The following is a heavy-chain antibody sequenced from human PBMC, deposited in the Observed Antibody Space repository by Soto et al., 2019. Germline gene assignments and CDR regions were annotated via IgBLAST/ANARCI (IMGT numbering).Heavy chain of an antibody. CDR2: FDPEDGET. J-gene: IGHJ4*02. CDR3: ATGHSGYDSRYYFDY. D-gene: IGHD5-12*01. V-gene: IGHV1-24*01. Sequence: ASVKVSCKVSGYTLTELSMHWVRQAPGKGLEWMGGFDPEDGETIYAQKFQGRVTMTEDTSTDTAYMELSSLRSEGTAVYYCATGHSGYDSRYYFDYWGQGTLVTVSS. CDR1: GYTLTELS.